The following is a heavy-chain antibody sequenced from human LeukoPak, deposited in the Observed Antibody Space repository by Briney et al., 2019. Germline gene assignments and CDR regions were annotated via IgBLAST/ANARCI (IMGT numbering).Heavy chain of an antibody. Sequence: GGSLRLSCAASGFTFSSYGMHWVRQAPGKGLEWVAVISYDGSNKYYADSVKGRFTISRDNSKNTLYLQMNSLRAEDTAVYYCAKGLDGRYYYYGMDVWGQGTTVTVSS. CDR3: AKGLDGRYYYYGMDV. CDR1: GFTFSSYG. CDR2: ISYDGSNK. J-gene: IGHJ6*02. D-gene: IGHD5-24*01. V-gene: IGHV3-30*18.